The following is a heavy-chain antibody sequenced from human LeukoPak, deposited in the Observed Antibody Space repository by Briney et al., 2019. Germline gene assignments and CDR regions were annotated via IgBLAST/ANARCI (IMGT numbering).Heavy chain of an antibody. CDR2: ISNSGAAI. CDR1: GFSFSRYA. J-gene: IGHJ4*02. CDR3: ARDALAYGDLGSQ. D-gene: IGHD4-17*01. V-gene: IGHV3-48*03. Sequence: PGGSLRLSCAASGFSFSRYAMNWVRQAPGKGLEWLSFISNSGAAIYYADSLMGRFSISRDNAKNTLYLQMNSLRGEDTAVYYCARDALAYGDLGSQWGQGTLVTVSS.